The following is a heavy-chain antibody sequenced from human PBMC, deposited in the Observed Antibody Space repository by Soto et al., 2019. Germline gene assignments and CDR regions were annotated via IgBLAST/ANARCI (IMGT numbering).Heavy chain of an antibody. Sequence: ASVKVSCKASGYTFTGYYMHWVRQAPGQGLEWMGWINPNSGGTNYAQKFQGRVTMTRDTSISTAYMELSRLRSDDTAVYYCARDKEREEQLVPWYYYYGMDVWGQGPTVTVSS. CDR3: ARDKEREEQLVPWYYYYGMDV. CDR2: INPNSGGT. V-gene: IGHV1-2*02. CDR1: GYTFTGYY. D-gene: IGHD6-6*01. J-gene: IGHJ6*02.